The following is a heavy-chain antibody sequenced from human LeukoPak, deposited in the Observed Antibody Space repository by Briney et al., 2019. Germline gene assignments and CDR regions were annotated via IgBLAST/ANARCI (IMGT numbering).Heavy chain of an antibody. J-gene: IGHJ3*02. Sequence: PGGSLRLSCAASGFSFSSYWMSWVRQVPGKGLEWVANINKDGGEKYYADSVKGRFTISRDNAKDSLSLQMNSLRAEDTAVYFCARDADYDYGPEKAFDIWGQGTMVTVSS. CDR1: GFSFSSYW. D-gene: IGHD4-17*01. CDR2: INKDGGEK. V-gene: IGHV3-7*01. CDR3: ARDADYDYGPEKAFDI.